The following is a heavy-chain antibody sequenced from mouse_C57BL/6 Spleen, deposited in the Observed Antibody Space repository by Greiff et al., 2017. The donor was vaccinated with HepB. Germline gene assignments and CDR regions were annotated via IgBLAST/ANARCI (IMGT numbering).Heavy chain of an antibody. J-gene: IGHJ3*01. CDR2: ISSGSSTI. CDR3: ARLDYDRKGAWFAY. D-gene: IGHD2-4*01. V-gene: IGHV5-17*01. CDR1: GFTFSDYG. Sequence: EVKLVESGGGLVKPGGSLKLSCAASGFTFSDYGMHWVRQAPEKGLEWVAYISSGSSTIYYADTVKGRFTISRDNAKNTLFLQMTSLRSVDTAMYYCARLDYDRKGAWFAYWGQGTLVTVSA.